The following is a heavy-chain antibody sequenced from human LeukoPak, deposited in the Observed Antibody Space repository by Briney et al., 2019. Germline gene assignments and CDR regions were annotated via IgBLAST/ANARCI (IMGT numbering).Heavy chain of an antibody. CDR1: GFTFSSYA. J-gene: IGHJ4*02. V-gene: IGHV3-30-3*01. CDR2: ISFDGSNK. CDR3: AKGAIAAAGPEDY. Sequence: GGSLRLSCAASGFTFSSYAMHWVRQAPGKGLEWVAVISFDGSNKYYADSVKGRFTISRDNSKNTLYLQMNSLRAEDTAVYYCAKGAIAAAGPEDYWGQGTLVTVSS. D-gene: IGHD6-13*01.